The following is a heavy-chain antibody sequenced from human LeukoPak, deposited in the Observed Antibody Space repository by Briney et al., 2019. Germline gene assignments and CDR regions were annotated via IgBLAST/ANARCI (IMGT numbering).Heavy chain of an antibody. J-gene: IGHJ4*02. CDR1: EYTFTDYY. D-gene: IGHD5-24*01. CDR2: INPNSGGT. CDR3: ARVHRRDGYNYFDH. Sequence: ASVKVSCRASEYTFTDYYMHWVRQAPGQGLEWMGRINPNSGGTNYAQKLQGRVTMTRDTSISTAYMELNRLRSDDTAIYFCARVHRRDGYNYFDHWGQGTLVTVSS. V-gene: IGHV1-2*06.